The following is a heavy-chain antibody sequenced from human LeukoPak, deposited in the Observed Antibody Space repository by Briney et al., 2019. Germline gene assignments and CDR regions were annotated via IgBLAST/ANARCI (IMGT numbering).Heavy chain of an antibody. D-gene: IGHD3-3*01. CDR3: ARGITIFGGDSIDYYYYYGMDV. CDR2: INPSGGST. V-gene: IGHV1-46*01. J-gene: IGHJ6*02. Sequence: ASVKVSCKASGYTFTSYGISWARQAPGQGLEWMGIINPSGGSTSYAQKFQGRVTMTRDTSTSTVYMELSSLRSEDTAVYYCARGITIFGGDSIDYYYYYGMDVWGQGTTVTVSS. CDR1: GYTFTSYG.